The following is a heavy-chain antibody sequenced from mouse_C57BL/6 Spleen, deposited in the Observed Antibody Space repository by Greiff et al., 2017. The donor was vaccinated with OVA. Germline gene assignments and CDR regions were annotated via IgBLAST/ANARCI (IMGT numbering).Heavy chain of an antibody. Sequence: QVHVKQPGAELVKPGASVKLSCKASGYTFTSYWMHWVKQRPGQGLEWIGMIHPNSGSTNYNEKFKSKATLTVDKSSSTAYMQLSSLTSEDSAVYYGAKAITTVVAPYAMDYWGQGTSVTVSS. CDR3: AKAITTVVAPYAMDY. CDR2: IHPNSGST. J-gene: IGHJ4*01. V-gene: IGHV1-64*01. CDR1: GYTFTSYW. D-gene: IGHD1-1*01.